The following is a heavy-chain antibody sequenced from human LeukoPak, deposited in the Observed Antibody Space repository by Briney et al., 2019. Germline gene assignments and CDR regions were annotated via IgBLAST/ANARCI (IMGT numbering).Heavy chain of an antibody. D-gene: IGHD3-3*01. CDR3: ARDHYDFWSGYRSYYYYYGMGV. V-gene: IGHV4-59*12. CDR2: IYYSGST. Sequence: SETLSLTCTVSGGSISSYYWSWIRQPPGKGLEWIGYIYYSGSTNYNPSLKSRVTISVDTSKNQFSLKLSSVTAADTAVYYCARDHYDFWSGYRSYYYYYGMGVWGQGTTVTVSS. J-gene: IGHJ6*02. CDR1: GGSISSYY.